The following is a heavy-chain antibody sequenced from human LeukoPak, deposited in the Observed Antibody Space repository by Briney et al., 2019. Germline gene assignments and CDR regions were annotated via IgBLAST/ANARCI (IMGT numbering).Heavy chain of an antibody. CDR2: IYYSGST. V-gene: IGHV4-59*01. CDR1: GGSISSYY. Sequence: PSETLSLTCTVSGGSISSYYWSWIRQPPGKGLEWIGYIYYSGSTNYNPSLKSRVTISVDTSKNQFSLKLSSVTAADTAVYYCARVATYYYDSSGYYWGDYFGYWGQGTLVTVSS. D-gene: IGHD3-22*01. CDR3: ARVATYYYDSSGYYWGDYFGY. J-gene: IGHJ4*02.